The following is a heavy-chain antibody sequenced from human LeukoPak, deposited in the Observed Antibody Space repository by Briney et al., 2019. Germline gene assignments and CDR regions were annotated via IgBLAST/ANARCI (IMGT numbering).Heavy chain of an antibody. CDR1: GASISSSSYY. D-gene: IGHD5-24*01. V-gene: IGHV4-61*05. J-gene: IGHJ4*02. Sequence: SETLSLTCTVSGASISSSSYYWGWIRQPPGKGLEWIGYINSDGSANNNPSLESRVTISVDTSKNQFSLRLTSVTAADTAVYYCARHLRKDGYNYYFDYWGQGTLVTVSS. CDR3: ARHLRKDGYNYYFDY. CDR2: INSDGSA.